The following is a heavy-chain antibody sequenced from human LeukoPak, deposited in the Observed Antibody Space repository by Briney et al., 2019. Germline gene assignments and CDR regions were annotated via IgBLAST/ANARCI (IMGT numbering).Heavy chain of an antibody. CDR1: GFTFSDYE. CDR2: ISSRGSST. J-gene: IGHJ4*02. CDR3: ARGGSYGKFDF. Sequence: GGSLRLSCSASGFTFSDYEVNWVRQAPGKGLEWVSYISSRGSSTYYADSVKGRFTISRDNAKNSLYLQMSSLRAEDTAVYYCARGGSYGKFDFWGQGTLVTVSS. D-gene: IGHD3-16*01. V-gene: IGHV3-48*03.